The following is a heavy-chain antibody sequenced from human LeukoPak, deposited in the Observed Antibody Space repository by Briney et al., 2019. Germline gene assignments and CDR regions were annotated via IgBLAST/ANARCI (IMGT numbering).Heavy chain of an antibody. V-gene: IGHV3-11*01. CDR2: ISSSGSTI. CDR3: ARDLMVRGFDYYYMDV. J-gene: IGHJ6*03. Sequence: PGGSLRLSCAASGFTSSDYYMSWIRQAPGKGLEWVSYISSSGSTIYYADSVKGRFTISRDNAKNSLYLQMNSLRAEDTAVYYCARDLMVRGFDYYYMDVWGKGTTVTISS. CDR1: GFTSSDYY. D-gene: IGHD3-10*01.